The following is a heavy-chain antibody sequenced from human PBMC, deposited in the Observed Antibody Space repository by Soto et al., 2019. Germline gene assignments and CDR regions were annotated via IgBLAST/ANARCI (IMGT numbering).Heavy chain of an antibody. CDR2: INPSGGST. D-gene: IGHD4-4*01. Sequence: ASVKVSCKASGYTFTSYYMHWVRQAPGQGLEWMGIINPSGGSTSYAQKFQGRVTMTRDTSTSAVYMELSSLRSEDTAVYYCAREGGDGTVSEGFDYWGQGTLVTVSS. CDR1: GYTFTSYY. J-gene: IGHJ4*02. CDR3: AREGGDGTVSEGFDY. V-gene: IGHV1-46*03.